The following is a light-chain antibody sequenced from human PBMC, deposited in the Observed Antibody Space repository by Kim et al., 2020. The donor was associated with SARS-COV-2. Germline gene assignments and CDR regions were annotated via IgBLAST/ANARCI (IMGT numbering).Light chain of an antibody. CDR3: QSYDSSKDCV. CDR2: DDN. Sequence: TVTISGTRSSVSIASSYVHWYQQSPGSAPSTVIYDDNERPSGVPDRFSGSIDSSSNTASLTISGLRTEDEADYYCQSYDSSKDCVFGGGTKLTV. V-gene: IGLV6-57*03. J-gene: IGLJ3*02. CDR1: SVSIASSY.